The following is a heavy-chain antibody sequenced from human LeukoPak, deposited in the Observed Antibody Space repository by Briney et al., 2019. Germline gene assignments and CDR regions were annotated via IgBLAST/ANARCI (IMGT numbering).Heavy chain of an antibody. CDR2: IYTSGST. Sequence: PSETLSLTCTVSGGSISSYYWSWIRQPAGKGLEWIGRIYTSGSTNYNPSLKSRVTISVDTSKNQFSLKLSSVTAADTAVYYCARLTVEGYYYYGMDVWGQGTTVTVSS. J-gene: IGHJ6*02. CDR3: ARLTVEGYYYYGMDV. CDR1: GGSISSYY. D-gene: IGHD4-23*01. V-gene: IGHV4-4*07.